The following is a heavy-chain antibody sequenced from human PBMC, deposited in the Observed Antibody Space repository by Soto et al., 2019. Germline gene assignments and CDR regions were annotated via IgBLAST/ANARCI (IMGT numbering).Heavy chain of an antibody. D-gene: IGHD6-6*01. CDR1: GGSFSGYD. CDR3: ASPGSSSGY. J-gene: IGHJ4*02. V-gene: IGHV4-34*01. CDR2: INHSGSA. Sequence: SETLSLTCAVYGGSFSGYDWSWIRQPPGKGLEWIGEINHSGSANYNPSLKSRVTISVDTSKNQFSLKLSSVTAADTAVYYCASPGSSSGYWGQGTLVTVSS.